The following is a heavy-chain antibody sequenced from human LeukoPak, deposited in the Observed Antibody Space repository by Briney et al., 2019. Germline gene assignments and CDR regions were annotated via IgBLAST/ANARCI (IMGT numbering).Heavy chain of an antibody. V-gene: IGHV1-69*06. CDR1: GGTFSSYA. Sequence: ASVKVSCKASGGTFSSYAISWVRQAPGQGLEWMGGIIPIFGTANYAQKFQGRVTITADKSTSTAYMELSSLRSDDTAIYYCTRGYYDSSDFEYFHHWGQGTLVTVSS. D-gene: IGHD3-22*01. J-gene: IGHJ1*01. CDR2: IIPIFGTA. CDR3: TRGYYDSSDFEYFHH.